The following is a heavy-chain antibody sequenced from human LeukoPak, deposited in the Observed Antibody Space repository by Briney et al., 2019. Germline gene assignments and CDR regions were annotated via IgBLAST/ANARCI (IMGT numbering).Heavy chain of an antibody. V-gene: IGHV4-39*01. CDR3: ARLPQTYYLDY. J-gene: IGHJ4*02. CDR2: IYYSGST. Sequence: PSETLCLTCTVAGGSISSSSYDWCSIRQPPGKGLEWIGSIYYSGSTHYNPSLESRVTISAATSKTQFSLKLSSVTAADTAVYYCARLPQTYYLDYWGQGTLVTVSS. CDR1: GGSISSSSYD.